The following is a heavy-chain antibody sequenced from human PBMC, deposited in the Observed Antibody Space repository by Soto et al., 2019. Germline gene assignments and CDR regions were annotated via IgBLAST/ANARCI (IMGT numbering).Heavy chain of an antibody. J-gene: IGHJ6*02. CDR3: ARDWSGYHGAMDV. CDR2: IKQDGGRK. CDR1: GLTFSTYW. D-gene: IGHD3-3*01. Sequence: EMQLVESGGGLVQPGGSLRLSRAASGLTFSTYWMSWVRLAPGKGLEWVANIKQDGGRKNYVDSVKGRFTISRNNTNNSLDLQMNSLRAEDTAVYFCARDWSGYHGAMDVWGQGTTVTVSS. V-gene: IGHV3-7*01.